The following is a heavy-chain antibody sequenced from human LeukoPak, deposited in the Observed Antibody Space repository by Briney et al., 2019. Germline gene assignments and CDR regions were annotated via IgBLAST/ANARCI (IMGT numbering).Heavy chain of an antibody. CDR2: IKSKTDGGTT. Sequence: GGSLRLSCAASGFIFTNAWMNWVRQAPGKGLEWVGRIKSKTDGGTTNYAAPVKGRFTISRDDSKNTLYLQMNSLKTEDTAVYYCARDQYYDFWSGYRRQYPHFDYWGQGTLVTVSS. V-gene: IGHV3-15*01. CDR3: ARDQYYDFWSGYRRQYPHFDY. D-gene: IGHD3-3*01. J-gene: IGHJ4*02. CDR1: GFIFTNAW.